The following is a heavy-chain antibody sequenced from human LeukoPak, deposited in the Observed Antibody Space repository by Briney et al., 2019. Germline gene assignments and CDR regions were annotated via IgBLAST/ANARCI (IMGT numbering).Heavy chain of an antibody. CDR1: GFTFSSYA. Sequence: GGSLRLSCAASGFTFSSYAMSWVRQAPGKGLEWVSGISGSGDNTCYADSVKGRFTISRDNSKNTLYVQVNSLGTEDTAAYYCAKGSYYDSSGSFYFDYWGQGTLVTVSS. CDR2: ISGSGDNT. CDR3: AKGSYYDSSGSFYFDY. V-gene: IGHV3-23*01. J-gene: IGHJ4*02. D-gene: IGHD3-22*01.